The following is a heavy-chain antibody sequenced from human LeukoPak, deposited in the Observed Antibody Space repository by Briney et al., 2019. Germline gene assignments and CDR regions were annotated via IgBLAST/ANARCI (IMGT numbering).Heavy chain of an antibody. Sequence: GGSLRLSCAASGFTFSNAWMSWVRQAPGKGLEWVGRIKSKTDGGTTDYAAPVKGRFTISRDDSKNTLFLQMNSLKTEDTAVYYCTTEWTYYYDSSGYYWGQGTLVTVSS. V-gene: IGHV3-15*01. J-gene: IGHJ4*02. CDR2: IKSKTDGGTT. CDR1: GFTFSNAW. D-gene: IGHD3-22*01. CDR3: TTEWTYYYDSSGYY.